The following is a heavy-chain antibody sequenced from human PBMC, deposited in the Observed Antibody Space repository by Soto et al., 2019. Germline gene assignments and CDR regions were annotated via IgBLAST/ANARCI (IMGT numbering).Heavy chain of an antibody. CDR3: ARGRGAYYFDSSGLGDAFDI. Sequence: QVQLVESGGGVVQPGRSLRLSCAASGFTFSNYGMHWVRQAPGKGLEWVAVIWYDGTNKYYADSVKGRLAISRDNSKNTLYLQMNSLRAEDTAVYYCARGRGAYYFDSSGLGDAFDIWGQGTMVTVSS. J-gene: IGHJ3*02. CDR1: GFTFSNYG. V-gene: IGHV3-33*01. CDR2: IWYDGTNK. D-gene: IGHD3-22*01.